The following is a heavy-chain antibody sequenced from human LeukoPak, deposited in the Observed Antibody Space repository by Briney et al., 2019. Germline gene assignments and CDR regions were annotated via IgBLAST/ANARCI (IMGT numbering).Heavy chain of an antibody. D-gene: IGHD2-2*01. CDR3: ARAFGCSSTSCYPNGGFYFDY. Sequence: PSETLSLTCTVSGGAISSYHWSRIRQPAGKGLEWIGRIYSSGSTNYNPSLKSRVTMSVDTSKNQFSLKLSSVTAADTAVYYCARAFGCSSTSCYPNGGFYFDYWGQGTLVTVSS. V-gene: IGHV4-4*07. CDR1: GGAISSYH. J-gene: IGHJ4*02. CDR2: IYSSGST.